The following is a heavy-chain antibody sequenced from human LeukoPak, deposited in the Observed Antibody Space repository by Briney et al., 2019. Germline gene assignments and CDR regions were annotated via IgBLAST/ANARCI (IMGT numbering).Heavy chain of an antibody. D-gene: IGHD3-10*01. J-gene: IGHJ6*03. Sequence: SETLSLTCTVSGGSISSGSYYWGWIRQPPGKGLEWIGSIYYSGNTYYSPSLKSRLTISVDTSKNQFSLRLSSVTAADTAVYYCAKHQESMIRGVLYHMDVWGKGTTVSISS. V-gene: IGHV4-39*01. CDR3: AKHQESMIRGVLYHMDV. CDR1: GGSISSGSYY. CDR2: IYYSGNT.